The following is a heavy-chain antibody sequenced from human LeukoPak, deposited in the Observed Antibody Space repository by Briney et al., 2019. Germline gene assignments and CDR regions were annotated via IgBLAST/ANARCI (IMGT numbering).Heavy chain of an antibody. V-gene: IGHV1-2*02. Sequence: GASVKVSCKASGYTFTGYYMHWVRQAPGQGLEWMGWINPNSGGTNYAQKFQGRVTMTRDTSISTAYMELSRLRSDDTAVYYCARDQVWQIAPHEYFQHWGQGTLVTVSS. CDR1: GYTFTGYY. D-gene: IGHD2-21*01. J-gene: IGHJ1*01. CDR2: INPNSGGT. CDR3: ARDQVWQIAPHEYFQH.